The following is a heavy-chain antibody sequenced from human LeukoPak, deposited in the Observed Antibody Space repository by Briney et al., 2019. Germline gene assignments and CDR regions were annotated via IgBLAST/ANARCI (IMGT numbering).Heavy chain of an antibody. V-gene: IGHV1-69-2*01. D-gene: IGHD6-19*01. CDR3: ATDGGIAVACMNY. Sequence: ASVKISCKASGYTFTDYYMHWVQQAPGKGLEWMGRVDPDDGETIYAEKFQGRVTITADTSTDTAYMELSSLRSEDTAVYYCATDGGIAVACMNYWGQGTLVTVSS. CDR1: GYTFTDYY. J-gene: IGHJ4*02. CDR2: VDPDDGET.